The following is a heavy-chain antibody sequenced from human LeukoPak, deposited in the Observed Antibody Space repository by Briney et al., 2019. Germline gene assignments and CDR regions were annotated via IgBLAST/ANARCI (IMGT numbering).Heavy chain of an antibody. D-gene: IGHD4-17*01. V-gene: IGHV4-31*03. CDR3: ARSTVRGFDY. Sequence: SETLSLTCTVSGGSISSGGYYWSWIRQHPGKGLEWIGYIYYSGSTYYNPSPKSRVTISVDTSKNQFSLKLSSVTAADTAVYYCARSTVRGFDYWGQGTLVTVSS. J-gene: IGHJ4*02. CDR2: IYYSGST. CDR1: GGSISSGGYY.